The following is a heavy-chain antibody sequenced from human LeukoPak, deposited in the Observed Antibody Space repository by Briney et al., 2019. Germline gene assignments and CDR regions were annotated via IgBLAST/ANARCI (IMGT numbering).Heavy chain of an antibody. J-gene: IGHJ4*02. D-gene: IGHD3-16*02. CDR2: INHSGST. CDR3: ARLGYDYVWESYRNDY. V-gene: IGHV4-34*01. CDR1: GGSFSGYY. Sequence: PSETLSLTCAVYGGSFSGYYWSWIRQPPGKGLEWIGEINHSGSTNYNPSLKSRVTISVDTSKNQFSLKLSSVTAADTAVYYCARLGYDYVWESYRNDYWGQGTLVTVSS.